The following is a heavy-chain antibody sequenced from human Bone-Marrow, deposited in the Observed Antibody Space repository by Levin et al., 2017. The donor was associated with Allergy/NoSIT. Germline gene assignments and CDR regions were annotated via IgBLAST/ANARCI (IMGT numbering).Heavy chain of an antibody. J-gene: IGHJ4*02. CDR2: IRSKANSYAT. Sequence: LSLTCAASGFTFSGSAMHWVRQASRKGLEWVGRIRSKANSYATAYAASVKGRFTISRDDSKNTAYLQMNSLKTEDTAVYYCTQSYDYVWGSYRPPPFDYWGQGTLVTVSS. V-gene: IGHV3-73*01. D-gene: IGHD3-16*02. CDR3: TQSYDYVWGSYRPPPFDY. CDR1: GFTFSGSA.